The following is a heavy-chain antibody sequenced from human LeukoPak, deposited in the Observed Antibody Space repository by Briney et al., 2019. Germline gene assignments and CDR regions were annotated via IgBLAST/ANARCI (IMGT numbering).Heavy chain of an antibody. CDR2: INHSGST. Sequence: SETLSLTCAVYGGSFSGYFWSWIRQPPGKGLEWIGEINHSGSTNYNPSLESRVTISVDTSKNQFSLKLSSVTAADTAVYYCARVFEDTAMGLYYFDYWGQGTLVTVSS. J-gene: IGHJ4*02. CDR1: GGSFSGYF. V-gene: IGHV4-34*01. CDR3: ARVFEDTAMGLYYFDY. D-gene: IGHD5-18*01.